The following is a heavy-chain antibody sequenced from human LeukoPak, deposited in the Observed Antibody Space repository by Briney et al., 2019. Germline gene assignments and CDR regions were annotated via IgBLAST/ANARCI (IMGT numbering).Heavy chain of an antibody. CDR2: ISSSGSTI. CDR1: GFTFSDYY. CDR3: ARGLMIRGVADY. Sequence: GGSLRLSCAASGFTFSDYYMSWIRQAPGKGLEWVSYISSSGSTIYYADSVEGRFTTSRDNSKNTLYLQMNSLRPEDTAVYYCARGLMIRGVADYWGQGTLVTVSS. V-gene: IGHV3-11*04. D-gene: IGHD3-10*01. J-gene: IGHJ4*02.